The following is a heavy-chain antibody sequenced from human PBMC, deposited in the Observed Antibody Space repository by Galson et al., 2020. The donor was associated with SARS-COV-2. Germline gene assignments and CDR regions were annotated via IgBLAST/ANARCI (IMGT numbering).Heavy chain of an antibody. V-gene: IGHV4-34*01. Sequence: SETLSLTCAVYGGSFSGYYWSWIRQPPGKGLEWIGEINHSGSTNYNPSLKSRVTISVDTPKNQFSLKLSSVTAADTAVYYCARTLMVVAATGGDTYYCYGMDVWGQGTTVTVSS. CDR2: INHSGST. J-gene: IGHJ6*02. D-gene: IGHD2-15*01. CDR1: GGSFSGYY. CDR3: ARTLMVVAATGGDTYYCYGMDV.